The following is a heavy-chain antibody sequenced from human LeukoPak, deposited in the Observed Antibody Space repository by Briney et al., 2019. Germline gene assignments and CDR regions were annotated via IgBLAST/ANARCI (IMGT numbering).Heavy chain of an antibody. J-gene: IGHJ2*01. V-gene: IGHV4-34*01. CDR3: ARLPVTASNWYFDL. D-gene: IGHD4-17*01. Sequence: SETLSLTCAVYGGSFSGYYWSWIRQPPGKGLEWIGEINHSGSTNYNPSLKSRVTISVDTSKNQFSLKLSSVTAADTAVYYCARLPVTASNWYFDLWGRGTLVTVSS. CDR1: GGSFSGYY. CDR2: INHSGST.